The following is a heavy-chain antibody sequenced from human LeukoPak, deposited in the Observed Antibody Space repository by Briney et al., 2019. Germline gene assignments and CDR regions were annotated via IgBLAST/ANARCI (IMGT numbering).Heavy chain of an antibody. D-gene: IGHD5-18*01. CDR2: ISYDGSNN. J-gene: IGHJ4*02. V-gene: IGHV3-30*18. CDR1: GFTFSSYG. CDR3: AKNPAAMVTYYFDY. Sequence: QPGRSLRLSCAASGFTFSSYGMHWVRQAPGKGLERVAVISYDGSNNYYADSVKGRFTISRDNSMNTLYLQMNSLRAEDTVVYYCAKNPAAMVTYYFDYWGQGTLVTVSS.